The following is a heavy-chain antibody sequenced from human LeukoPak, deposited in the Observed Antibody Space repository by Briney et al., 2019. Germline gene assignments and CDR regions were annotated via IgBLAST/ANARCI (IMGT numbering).Heavy chain of an antibody. CDR3: ARDYDGSGWSYFDY. J-gene: IGHJ4*02. D-gene: IGHD6-19*01. Sequence: SETLSLTCTVSGGSISSYYWSWLRQPAGKGLEWIGRIYTGGSTNYNTSLKRRVTMSVDTSKNQFSLKLSSVTAADTAVYYCARDYDGSGWSYFDYWGQGTLVTVSA. CDR1: GGSISSYY. CDR2: IYTGGST. V-gene: IGHV4-4*07.